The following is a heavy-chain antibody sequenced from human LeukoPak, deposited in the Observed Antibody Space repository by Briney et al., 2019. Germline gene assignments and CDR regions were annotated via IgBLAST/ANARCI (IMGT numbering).Heavy chain of an antibody. D-gene: IGHD3-16*01. J-gene: IGHJ6*02. V-gene: IGHV3-7*03. CDR3: ARGGGLDV. Sequence: GGSLRLSCAASGFTFSSYAMHWARQAPGKGLEWVASINHNGNVDYYVDSVKGRFTISRDNAKNSLYLQMSNLRAEDTAVYFCARGGGLDVWGQGATVTVSS. CDR2: INHNGNVD. CDR1: GFTFSSYA.